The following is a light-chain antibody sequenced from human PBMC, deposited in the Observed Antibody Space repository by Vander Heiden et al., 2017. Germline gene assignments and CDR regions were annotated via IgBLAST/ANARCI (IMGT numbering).Light chain of an antibody. CDR1: QSLLHDNGYND. Sequence: EIVLTQSPVSLPATPGESASMSCRASQSLLHDNGYNDLAWYRQKPGQSPQLLIYLGFTRPSGVPDRFTGSGSGRDFTLKISKVEAADVGVYYCMQSRQIPLTFGGGT. V-gene: IGKV2-28*01. CDR2: LGF. J-gene: IGKJ4*01. CDR3: MQSRQIPLT.